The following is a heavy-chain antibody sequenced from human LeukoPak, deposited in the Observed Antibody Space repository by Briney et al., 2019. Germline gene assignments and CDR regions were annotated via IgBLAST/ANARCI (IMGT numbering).Heavy chain of an antibody. D-gene: IGHD3-3*01. J-gene: IGHJ6*03. CDR3: ARDGVFGVIIIPIHYYYYMDV. V-gene: IGHV3-23*01. CDR1: GFTFSSYA. CDR2: ISGSGGST. Sequence: PGGSLRLSCAASGFTFSSYAMSWVRQAPGKGLEWVSAISGSGGSTYYADSVKGRFTISRDNSKNTLYLQMNSLRAEDTAVYYCARDGVFGVIIIPIHYYYYMDVWGKGTTVTASS.